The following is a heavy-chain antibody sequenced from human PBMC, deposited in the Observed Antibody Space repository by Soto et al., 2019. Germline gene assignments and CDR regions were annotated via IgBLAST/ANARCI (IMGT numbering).Heavy chain of an antibody. D-gene: IGHD3-22*01. J-gene: IGHJ4*02. V-gene: IGHV1-2*02. CDR3: ARHPSMIVVVITTLFDY. CDR2: INPNSGGT. CDR1: GYTFTGYY. Sequence: GASVKVSCKASGYTFTGYYMHWVRQAPGQGLEWMGWINPNSGGTNYAQKFQGRVTMTRDTSISTAYMELSRLRSDDTAVYYCARHPSMIVVVITTLFDYWGQGTLVTVSS.